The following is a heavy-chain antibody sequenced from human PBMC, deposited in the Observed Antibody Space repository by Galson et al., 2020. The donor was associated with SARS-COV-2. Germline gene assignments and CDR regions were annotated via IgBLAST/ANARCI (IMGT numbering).Heavy chain of an antibody. CDR3: ASEGLTPLNDAFDI. D-gene: IGHD3-22*01. J-gene: IGHJ3*02. Sequence: GESLKISCAASGFTFSSYAMHWVRQAPGKGLEWVAVISYDGSNKYYADSVKGRFTISRDNSKNTLYLQMNSLRAEDTAVYYCASEGLTPLNDAFDIWGQGTMVTVSS. CDR2: ISYDGSNK. CDR1: GFTFSSYA. V-gene: IGHV3-30*04.